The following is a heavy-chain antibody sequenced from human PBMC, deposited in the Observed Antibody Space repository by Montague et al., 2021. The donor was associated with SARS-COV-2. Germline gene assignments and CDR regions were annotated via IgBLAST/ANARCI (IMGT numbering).Heavy chain of an antibody. Sequence: SETLSLTCTVSVYSINSNYYWGWIRQPPGKGLVWIGCSYHSGTTHYHPSLKSRVTISLDTSNNHFSLKETSVTAADTAVYYCAGAPYYGPGKPYQFDYWGRGTLVTVSS. J-gene: IGHJ4*02. D-gene: IGHD3-10*01. CDR2: SYHSGTT. CDR1: VYSINSNYY. CDR3: AGAPYYGPGKPYQFDY. V-gene: IGHV4-38-2*02.